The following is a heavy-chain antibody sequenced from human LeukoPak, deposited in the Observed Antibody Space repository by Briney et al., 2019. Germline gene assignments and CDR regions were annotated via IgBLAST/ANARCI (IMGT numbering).Heavy chain of an antibody. V-gene: IGHV4-4*02. Sequence: GSLRLSCAASGFTFSNYGMHWVRQSPGKGLEWIGEIFHSGSTNYNPSLKSRVTISVDKSKNQFSLKLTSVTAADTAVYYCAGAEPRGTIWYPYWGQGTLVTVSS. CDR2: IFHSGST. CDR3: AGAEPRGTIWYPY. D-gene: IGHD6-13*01. J-gene: IGHJ4*02. CDR1: GFTFSNYG.